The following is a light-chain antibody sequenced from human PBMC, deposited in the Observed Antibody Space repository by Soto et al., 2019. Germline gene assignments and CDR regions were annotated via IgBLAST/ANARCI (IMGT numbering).Light chain of an antibody. CDR2: GAS. Sequence: IVSTHSPGTLSCSPGDIAALSVRASQSVSSSYLAWYQQKPGQAPSLLIYGASNRATGIPARFSGSGSGTDFTLTISSLEPEDFAVYYCQQRSNWRLTFGGGTKVDIK. CDR1: QSVSSSY. CDR3: QQRSNWRLT. J-gene: IGKJ4*01. V-gene: IGKV3D-20*02.